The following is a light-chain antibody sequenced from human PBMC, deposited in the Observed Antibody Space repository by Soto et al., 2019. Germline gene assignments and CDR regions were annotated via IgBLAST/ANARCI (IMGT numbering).Light chain of an antibody. CDR3: QQSYSSPTT. CDR2: AAS. J-gene: IGKJ1*01. CDR1: QSISNH. Sequence: IQMTQSPSSLSASVEDRLIITCRASQSISNHLNWYQQKPGKAPKLLIFAASSLQSGVPSRFSGSRSGPDFTLTISSLQPEDFATYYCQQSYSSPTTFVQGTKVDIK. V-gene: IGKV1-39*01.